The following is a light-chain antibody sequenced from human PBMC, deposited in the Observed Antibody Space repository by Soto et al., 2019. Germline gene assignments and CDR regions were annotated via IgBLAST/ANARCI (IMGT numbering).Light chain of an antibody. CDR1: QSVARF. V-gene: IGKV1-39*01. Sequence: DIQMTQSPSSLSASVGDRVTITCRASQSVARFLNWYQQKPGKAPKLLIFAASSLQSGVPSRFSGSGSGTHFALTITSLQPQDFATYYCQQNYSPPPVTFGLGTRLEIK. CDR2: AAS. J-gene: IGKJ5*01. CDR3: QQNYSPPPVT.